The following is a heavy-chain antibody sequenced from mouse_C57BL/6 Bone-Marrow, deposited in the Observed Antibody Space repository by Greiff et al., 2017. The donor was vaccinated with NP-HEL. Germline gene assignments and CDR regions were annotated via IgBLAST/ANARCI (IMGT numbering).Heavy chain of an antibody. CDR2: IYPRDGST. CDR3: AKREYSYGSRGGWYFDV. CDR1: GYTFTDYT. Sequence: VQLQQSDAELVKPGASVKISCKASGYTFTDYTIHWMKQRPEQGLEWIGYIYPRDGSTKYNEKFKGKATLTADKSSSTAYMQLNSLTSEDSAVYCCAKREYSYGSRGGWYFDVWGTGTTVTVSS. J-gene: IGHJ1*03. D-gene: IGHD1-1*01. V-gene: IGHV1-78*01.